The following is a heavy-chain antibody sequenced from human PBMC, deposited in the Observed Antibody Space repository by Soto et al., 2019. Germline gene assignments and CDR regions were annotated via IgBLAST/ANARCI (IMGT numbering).Heavy chain of an antibody. D-gene: IGHD2-15*01. CDR1: GFTFSNYA. CDR2: ISGSGGT. Sequence: PGGSLRLSCAASGFTFSNYARSWVRQTPGKGLEWVSVISGSGGTLYADSVKGRFILSRDNSMNTVYLQMNSLRVEDTAVYYCARAEVDMPTPWGQGTLVTVSS. CDR3: ARAEVDMPTP. J-gene: IGHJ5*02. V-gene: IGHV3-23*01.